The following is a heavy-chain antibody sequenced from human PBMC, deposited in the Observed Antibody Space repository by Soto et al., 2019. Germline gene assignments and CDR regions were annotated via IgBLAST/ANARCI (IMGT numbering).Heavy chain of an antibody. Sequence: EAQLVESGGGSVQPGGSLRLSCAASGFTFSSHGMSWIRQAPGKGLEWISGLSRGGGSTYYVDSVKGRFTISRDNAKIRFNSIMKSRGVEDTVRYYGERGGEYTTDALDIWGQGTRFPFPS. CDR3: ERGGEYTTDALDI. CDR1: GFTFSSHG. V-gene: IGHV3-23*04. CDR2: LSRGGGST. D-gene: IGHD2-21*01. J-gene: IGHJ3*02.